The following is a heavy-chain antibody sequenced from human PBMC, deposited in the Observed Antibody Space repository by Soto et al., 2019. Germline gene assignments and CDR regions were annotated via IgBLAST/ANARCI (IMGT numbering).Heavy chain of an antibody. Sequence: EVQLLESGGGLVQPGGSLRLSCAASGFNFSTYAMSWVRQAPGKELVWVPTSDNSGAITYYSGSVKGRFTLSRDNSENTLYRQMNGLRAEHTAVYYCAKGGYHSGFIFHCWGQGTLLTVSP. CDR1: GFNFSTYA. CDR2: SDNSGAIT. CDR3: AKGGYHSGFIFHC. V-gene: IGHV3-23*05. D-gene: IGHD5-18*01. J-gene: IGHJ4*02.